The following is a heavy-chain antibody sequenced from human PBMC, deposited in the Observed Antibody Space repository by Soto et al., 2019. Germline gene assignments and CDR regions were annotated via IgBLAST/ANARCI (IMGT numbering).Heavy chain of an antibody. CDR2: INPNTRGT. D-gene: IGHD5-12*01. CDR3: ARDRYSGYNSQFDY. CDR1: GYIFTGYY. Sequence: ASVTVSCKASGYIFTGYYIHWVRQAPGQGLEWMGWINPNTRGTHSAQRFQGRVTMTRDTSISTAYMELSSLRSDDSAVYYCARDRYSGYNSQFDYWGQGTLVTVSS. J-gene: IGHJ4*02. V-gene: IGHV1-2*02.